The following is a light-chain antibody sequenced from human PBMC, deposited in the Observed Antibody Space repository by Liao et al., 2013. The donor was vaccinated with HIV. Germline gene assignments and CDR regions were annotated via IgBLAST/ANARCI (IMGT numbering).Light chain of an antibody. Sequence: SYVLTQPPSVSVAPGKTARITCGGNNIGDKSVHWYQKRPGRAPMVVIYNDGDRPSGIPERFSGSNSGNTATLTISRVEAGDEADYYCQVWDSSSDHVVFGGGTKLTVL. J-gene: IGLJ2*01. CDR3: QVWDSSSDHVV. V-gene: IGLV3-21*01. CDR2: NDG. CDR1: NIGDKS.